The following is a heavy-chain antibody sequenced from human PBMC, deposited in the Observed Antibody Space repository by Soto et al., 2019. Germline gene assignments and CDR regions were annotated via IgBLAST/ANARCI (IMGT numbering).Heavy chain of an antibody. J-gene: IGHJ4*02. CDR3: ARRVDTAMVNRGFFDY. D-gene: IGHD5-18*01. V-gene: IGHV4-39*01. CDR2: IYYSGST. Sequence: SETLSLTCTVSGGSISSSSYYWGWIRQPPGKGLEWIGSIYYSGSTYYNPSLKSRVTISVDTSKNQFSLKLSSVTAADTAVYYCARRVDTAMVNRGFFDYWGQGTLVTVPQ. CDR1: GGSISSSSYY.